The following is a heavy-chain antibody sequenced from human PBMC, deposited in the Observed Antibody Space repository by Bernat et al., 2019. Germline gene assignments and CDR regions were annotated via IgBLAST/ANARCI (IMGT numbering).Heavy chain of an antibody. Sequence: EVQLVESGGGLVKPGGSLRLSCAASGFTFSNSWMSWVRQAPGKGLEWVGRIKSKTDGGTTDYAAPVKGRFTISRDDSKNTLYLQMNSLKTEDTAVYYCTTYYYDCWSGYSHDAFDIWGQGTMVTVSS. V-gene: IGHV3-15*01. CDR3: TTYYYDCWSGYSHDAFDI. J-gene: IGHJ3*02. CDR2: IKSKTDGGTT. CDR1: GFTFSNSW. D-gene: IGHD3-3*01.